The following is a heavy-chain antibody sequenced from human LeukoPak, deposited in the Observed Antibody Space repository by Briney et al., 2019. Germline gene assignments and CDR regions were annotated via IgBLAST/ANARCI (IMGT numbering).Heavy chain of an antibody. D-gene: IGHD3-3*01. J-gene: IGHJ6*02. CDR3: ARDRYDSYPMDV. V-gene: IGHV4-61*01. CDR1: GGSVSSGSYY. CDR2: IYYSGST. Sequence: SETLSLTCTVSGGSVSSGSYYWSWIRQPPGKGLEWIGYIYYSGSTNYNPSLKSRVTISVDKSKNQFSLKLSSVTAADTAVYYCARDRYDSYPMDVWGQGTTVTVSS.